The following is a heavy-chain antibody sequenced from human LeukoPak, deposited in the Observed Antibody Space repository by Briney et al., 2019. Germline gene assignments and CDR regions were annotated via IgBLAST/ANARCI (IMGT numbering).Heavy chain of an antibody. CDR2: IYYSGST. CDR3: ARLPWGYYFDY. V-gene: IGHV4-39*01. J-gene: IGHJ4*02. CDR1: GGSISSSSYY. Sequence: SETLSLTCTVSGGSISSSSYYWGWLRQPPGKGLEWIGSIYYSGSTYYNPSLKSRVTISVDTSKNQFSLKLSSVTAADTAVYYCARLPWGYYFDYWGQGTLVTVSS. D-gene: IGHD3-16*01.